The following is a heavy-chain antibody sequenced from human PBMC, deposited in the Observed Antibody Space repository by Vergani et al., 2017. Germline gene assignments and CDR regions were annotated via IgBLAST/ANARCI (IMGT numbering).Heavy chain of an antibody. J-gene: IGHJ5*02. D-gene: IGHD2-15*01. CDR3: VRTRSVSCTGGNGYSGWFDP. Sequence: QVQLVQSGYEVKKPGASVKVSCRASGYTFTNYALNWVRQAPGQGLEWMGWINSNSGNPTYAQGFKGRFVFSLDSSVSTSYLQINSLQPEDTAVYYCVRTRSVSCTGGNGYSGWFDPWGQGTLVTVS. V-gene: IGHV7-4-1*02. CDR2: INSNSGNP. CDR1: GYTFTNYA.